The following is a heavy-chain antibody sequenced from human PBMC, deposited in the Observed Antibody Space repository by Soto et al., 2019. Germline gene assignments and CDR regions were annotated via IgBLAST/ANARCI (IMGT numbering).Heavy chain of an antibody. CDR2: ISSDGRNK. D-gene: IGHD2-15*01. J-gene: IGHJ4*02. V-gene: IGHV3-30*18. CDR3: AKDGGPLVVVVAALSY. CDR1: GFTFSSFA. Sequence: QVQLVESGGGVVQPGGSLRLSCAASGFTFSSFALHWVRQAPGKGLEWVAVISSDGRNKYYADSVKGRFTISRDASKNTLYLQMYSLRAEDTAVYYCAKDGGPLVVVVAALSYWGQGTLVTVSS.